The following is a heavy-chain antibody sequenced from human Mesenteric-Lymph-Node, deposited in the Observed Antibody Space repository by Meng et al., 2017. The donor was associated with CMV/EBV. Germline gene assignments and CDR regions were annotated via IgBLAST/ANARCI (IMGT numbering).Heavy chain of an antibody. CDR1: GFTFSSYS. J-gene: IGHJ6*02. Sequence: GVLKISCAASGFTFSSYSMNWVRQAPGKGLEWVSLISWDGGTTYYADSVKGRFTISRDNSKNSLYLQMNSLRTEDTALYYCAKDRSSTSSRGMDVWGQGTTVTVSS. CDR3: AKDRSSTSSRGMDV. D-gene: IGHD2-2*01. CDR2: ISWDGGTT. V-gene: IGHV3-43*01.